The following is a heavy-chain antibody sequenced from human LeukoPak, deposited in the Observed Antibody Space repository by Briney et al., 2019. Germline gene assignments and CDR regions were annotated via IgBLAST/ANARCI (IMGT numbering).Heavy chain of an antibody. J-gene: IGHJ4*02. CDR2: IWYDGSNK. V-gene: IGHV3-33*01. CDR1: GFTFSSYG. Sequence: RTGGSLRLSCAASGFTFSSYGMHWVRQAPGKGLEWVAVIWYDGSNKYYADSVKGRFTISRDNSKNTLYLQMNSLRAEDTAVYYCARVLGYYGSGSYYSPLDYWGQGTLVTVCS. CDR3: ARVLGYYGSGSYYSPLDY. D-gene: IGHD3-10*01.